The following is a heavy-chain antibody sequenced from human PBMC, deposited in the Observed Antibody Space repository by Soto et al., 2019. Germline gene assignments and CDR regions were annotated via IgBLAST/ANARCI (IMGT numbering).Heavy chain of an antibody. CDR3: VHGYYFDS. D-gene: IGHD5-12*01. CDR1: GFTFSSYA. V-gene: IGHV3-23*01. J-gene: IGHJ4*02. CDR2: INDRGRST. Sequence: GGSLRLSCAASGFTFSSYAMNWVRQPPGKGLEWVSGINDRGRSTYYADSVKGRFTISRDNSKNTLSLQMNSLSAEDTAIYYCVHGYYFDSWGQGTLVTVSS.